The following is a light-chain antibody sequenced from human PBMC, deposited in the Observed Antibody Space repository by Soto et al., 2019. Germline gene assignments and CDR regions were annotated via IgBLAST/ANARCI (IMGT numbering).Light chain of an antibody. Sequence: DIQMTQSPSTLSGSVGDRVTITCRASQTISSWLAWYQQKPGKDPKLLIYKASTLKSGVPSRFSGSGSGTEFTLTISRLQPDDFATYYCQHYNSYSEAFGQGTKVELK. J-gene: IGKJ1*01. CDR2: KAS. V-gene: IGKV1-5*03. CDR1: QTISSW. CDR3: QHYNSYSEA.